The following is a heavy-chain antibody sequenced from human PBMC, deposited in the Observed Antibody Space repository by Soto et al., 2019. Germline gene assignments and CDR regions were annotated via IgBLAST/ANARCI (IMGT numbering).Heavy chain of an antibody. CDR3: ARRPTPTTYYYYGMDV. D-gene: IGHD1-1*01. J-gene: IGHJ6*02. CDR2: IDPSDSQT. Sequence: PGESLKISCKGSGYSFAGYWITWVRQMPGKGLEWMGRIDPSDSQTYYSPSFRGHVTISAAKSITTVFLQWSSLRASDTAMYYCARRPTPTTYYYYGMDVWGQGTTVTVSS. CDR1: GYSFAGYW. V-gene: IGHV5-10-1*01.